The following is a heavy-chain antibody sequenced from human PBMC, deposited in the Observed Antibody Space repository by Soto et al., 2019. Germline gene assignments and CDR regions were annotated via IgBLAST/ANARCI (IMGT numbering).Heavy chain of an antibody. CDR2: ISWNSGSI. V-gene: IGHV3-9*01. CDR3: AKDVSGRGSFYYYHGMDV. Sequence: EVHLVESGGGLVQPGRSLRLSCAASGFTFDDYAMHWVRQAPGKGLEWVSGISWNSGSIVYADSVKARFTMSRDNAKNFLYLQMNSLRAEDTALYFCAKDVSGRGSFYYYHGMDVWGQGTTVTVSS. J-gene: IGHJ6*02. CDR1: GFTFDDYA. D-gene: IGHD1-26*01.